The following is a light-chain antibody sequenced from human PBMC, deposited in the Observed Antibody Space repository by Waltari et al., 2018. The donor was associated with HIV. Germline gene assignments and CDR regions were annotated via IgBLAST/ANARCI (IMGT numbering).Light chain of an antibody. CDR3: QQYNNWART. V-gene: IGKV3-15*01. CDR2: GAS. Sequence: EIVMTQSPATLSVSLGERVTLSSRASQNVITNLAWSRQKPGQAPRLLIYGASTRATDVPSRFNGGGSGTEFTRAIGGVQSEDSASYYCQQYNNWARTYGQGTKGEVK. J-gene: IGKJ1*01. CDR1: QNVITN.